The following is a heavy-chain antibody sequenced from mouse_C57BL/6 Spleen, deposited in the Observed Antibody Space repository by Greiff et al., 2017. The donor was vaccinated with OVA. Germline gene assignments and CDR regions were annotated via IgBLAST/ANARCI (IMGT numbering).Heavy chain of an antibody. V-gene: IGHV3-6*01. D-gene: IGHD2-2*01. CDR3: ARGVYYGYDDYAMDY. J-gene: IGHJ4*01. CDR2: ISYDGSN. Sequence: EVQLQESGPGLVKPSQSLSLTCSVTGYSITSGYYWNWIRQFPGNKLEWMGYISYDGSNNYNPSLKNRISITRDTSKKQFFLKLNSVTTEDTATYYCARGVYYGYDDYAMDYWGQGTSVTVSS. CDR1: GYSITSGYY.